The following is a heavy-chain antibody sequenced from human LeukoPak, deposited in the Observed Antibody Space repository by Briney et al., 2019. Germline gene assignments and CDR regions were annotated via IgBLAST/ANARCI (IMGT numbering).Heavy chain of an antibody. CDR2: INHSGST. CDR1: GGSISSYY. Sequence: SETLSLTCTVSGGSISSYYWSWIRQPPGKGLEWIGEINHSGSTNYNPSLKSRVTISVDTSKNQFSLKLSSVTAADTAVYYCARVTYYYDSRRVFDYWGQGTLVTVSS. V-gene: IGHV4-34*01. CDR3: ARVTYYYDSRRVFDY. D-gene: IGHD3-22*01. J-gene: IGHJ4*02.